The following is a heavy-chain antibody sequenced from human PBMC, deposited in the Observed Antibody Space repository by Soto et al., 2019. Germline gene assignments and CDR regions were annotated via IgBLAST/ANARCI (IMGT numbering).Heavy chain of an antibody. V-gene: IGHV4-61*01. Sequence: SETLSLTCTVSGGSVSSGSYYWSWIRQPPGKGLEWIGYIFSSGSTKYNPSLKSRIRISVDTSKNQFSLNLTSATAADTAVYYCARVSTSASGSYYTLDYWGQGTLVTVSS. J-gene: IGHJ4*02. CDR2: IFSSGST. CDR3: ARVSTSASGSYYTLDY. D-gene: IGHD3-10*01. CDR1: GGSVSSGSYY.